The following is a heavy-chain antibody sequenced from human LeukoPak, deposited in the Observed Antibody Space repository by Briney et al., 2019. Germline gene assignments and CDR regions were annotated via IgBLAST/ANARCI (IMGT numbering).Heavy chain of an antibody. CDR3: AKGGSSWFDY. CDR2: INPNSGGT. J-gene: IGHJ4*02. Sequence: ASVKVSCKASGYTFTDDYVHWVRQAPGQGLEWMGWINPNSGGTNYAQKFQGRVTMTRDKSISTAYMEMTRLRYDDTAVYYCAKGGSSWFDYWGQGALVTVSS. V-gene: IGHV1-2*02. CDR1: GYTFTDDY. D-gene: IGHD6-13*01.